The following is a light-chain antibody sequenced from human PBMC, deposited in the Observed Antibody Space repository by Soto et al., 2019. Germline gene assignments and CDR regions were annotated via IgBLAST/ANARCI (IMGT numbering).Light chain of an antibody. CDR3: QQYNNWPVVG. Sequence: EIVMTQSPATLSVSPGERATLSCRASQSVSSNLAWYQQKPGQAPRLLIYGASTRATGIPAMFSGSGSGTEFTLTISSLQSEDFAVYYCQQYNNWPVVGFGQGTKVEVK. V-gene: IGKV3-15*01. CDR1: QSVSSN. CDR2: GAS. J-gene: IGKJ1*01.